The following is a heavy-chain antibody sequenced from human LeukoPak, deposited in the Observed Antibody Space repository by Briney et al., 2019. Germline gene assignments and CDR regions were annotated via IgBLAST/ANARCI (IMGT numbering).Heavy chain of an antibody. V-gene: IGHV4-59*01. CDR2: IYYSGST. J-gene: IGHJ5*02. CDR3: ARSLGYRTTGWFDP. Sequence: SETLSLTCTVSGGSISSYYWNWIRQPPGKGLEWIGYIYYSGSTNYNPSLKSRVTISVDTSKNQFSLKLSSVTAADTAVYYCARSLGYRTTGWFDPWGQGTLVTVSS. D-gene: IGHD2-8*01. CDR1: GGSISSYY.